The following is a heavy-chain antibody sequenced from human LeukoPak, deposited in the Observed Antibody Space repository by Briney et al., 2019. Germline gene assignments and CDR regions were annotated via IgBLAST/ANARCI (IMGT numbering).Heavy chain of an antibody. CDR1: GYTLTELS. D-gene: IGHD1-26*01. V-gene: IGHV1-24*01. J-gene: IGHJ4*02. CDR3: ATVIVEPAGFSYYFDY. CDR2: FDPEDGET. Sequence: GASVKVSCKVSGYTLTELSMHWVRQAPGKGLEWMGGFDPEDGETIYAQKFQGRVTMTEDTSTDTAYMELSSLRSEDTAVYYCATVIVEPAGFSYYFDYWGQGTLVTVSS.